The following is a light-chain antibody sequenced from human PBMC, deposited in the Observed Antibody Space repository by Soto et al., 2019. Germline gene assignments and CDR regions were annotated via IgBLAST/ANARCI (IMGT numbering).Light chain of an antibody. V-gene: IGLV2-14*01. Sequence: HSALTQPASGSGSPGQSITISCTGTSGDIGSYNRVSWYQQHPGKAPKLIIYEVTDRPSGVSNRFSGSKSGNTASLTISGLQAEDEAEYYCSSYTNINTRACVFGTGTKVTVL. J-gene: IGLJ1*01. CDR3: SSYTNINTRACV. CDR1: SGDIGSYNR. CDR2: EVT.